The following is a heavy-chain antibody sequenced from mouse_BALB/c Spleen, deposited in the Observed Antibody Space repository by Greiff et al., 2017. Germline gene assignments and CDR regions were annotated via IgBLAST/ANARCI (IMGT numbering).Heavy chain of an antibody. CDR2: IDPENGNT. CDR3: AILSWFAY. J-gene: IGHJ3*01. CDR1: GFNFTDYY. V-gene: IGHV14-1*02. Sequence: EVQLQQSGAELVRPGASVKLSCKASGFNFTDYYMHWVKQRPEQGLEWIGWIDPENGNTIYDPKFQGKASITADTSSNTAYLQLSSLTSEDTAVYYCAILSWFAYWGQGTLVTVSA.